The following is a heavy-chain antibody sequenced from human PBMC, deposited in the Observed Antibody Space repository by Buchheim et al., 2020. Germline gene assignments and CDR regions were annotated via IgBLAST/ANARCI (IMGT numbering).Heavy chain of an antibody. CDR1: GDSISSGGYS. CDR3: ARARADYYGSDSDY. J-gene: IGHJ4*02. D-gene: IGHD3-10*01. V-gene: IGHV4-30-2*01. Sequence: QLQLQESGSGLVKPSQTLSLTCAVSGDSISSGGYSWSWIRQPPGKGLEWIGYIYHSGSTYYNPPLKSRVTISVDRSKNQFSLKLSSVTAADTAVYYCARARADYYGSDSDYWGQGTL. CDR2: IYHSGST.